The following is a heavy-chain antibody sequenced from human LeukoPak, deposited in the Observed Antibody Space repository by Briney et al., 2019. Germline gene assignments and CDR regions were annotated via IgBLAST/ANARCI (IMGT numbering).Heavy chain of an antibody. CDR3: AKDWREPRAYYFDY. D-gene: IGHD1-26*01. J-gene: IGHJ4*02. CDR2: ISGSGGGT. Sequence: PGGSLRLSCAASGFTFSTYGMSWVRQAPGKGLERVSAISGSGGGTYFADSVKGRFTISRDNSKNTLFLQMDSLRADDTAVYYCAKDWREPRAYYFDYWGQGTLVTVSS. CDR1: GFTFSTYG. V-gene: IGHV3-23*01.